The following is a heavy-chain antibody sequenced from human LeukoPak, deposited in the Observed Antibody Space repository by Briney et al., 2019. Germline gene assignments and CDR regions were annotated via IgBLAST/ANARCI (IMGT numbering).Heavy chain of an antibody. CDR1: GFTFSSYS. V-gene: IGHV3-21*01. Sequence: GGSLRLFCAASGFTFSSYSMNWVRQAPGKGLEWVSSISSSSSYIYYADSVKGRFTISRDNAKNSLYLQMNSLRAEDTAVYYCARADSSSWYLDWGQGTLVTVSS. D-gene: IGHD6-13*01. J-gene: IGHJ4*02. CDR3: ARADSSSWYLD. CDR2: ISSSSSYI.